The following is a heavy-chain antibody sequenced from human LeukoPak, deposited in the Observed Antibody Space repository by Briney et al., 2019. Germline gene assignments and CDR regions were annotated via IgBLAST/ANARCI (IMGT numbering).Heavy chain of an antibody. CDR3: AREEVVPAAKGYYYYGMDV. CDR1: GYTFTGYN. J-gene: IGHJ6*02. Sequence: ASVKVSCKASGYTFTGYNMHWVRQAPGQGLEWMGWINPNSGGTNYAQKFQGWVTMTRDTSISTAYMELSRLRSDDTAVYYCAREEVVPAAKGYYYYGMDVWGQGTTVTVSS. D-gene: IGHD2-2*01. V-gene: IGHV1-2*04. CDR2: INPNSGGT.